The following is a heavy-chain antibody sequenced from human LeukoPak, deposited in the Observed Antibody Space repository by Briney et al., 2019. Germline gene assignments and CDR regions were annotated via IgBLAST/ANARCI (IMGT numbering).Heavy chain of an antibody. CDR2: VYYTGNT. D-gene: IGHD6-19*01. V-gene: IGHV4-59*12. CDR1: GGSISRYY. CDR3: ARSSSAPGYNSGWVDA. J-gene: IGHJ5*02. Sequence: SETLSLTCSVSGGSISRYYWSWIRQPPGKRLEWIGYVYYTGNTHFNPSLTNRVTISVDTSGNQFSLKLNSVTAADTAVYFCARSSSAPGYNSGWVDAWGQGALVIVSS.